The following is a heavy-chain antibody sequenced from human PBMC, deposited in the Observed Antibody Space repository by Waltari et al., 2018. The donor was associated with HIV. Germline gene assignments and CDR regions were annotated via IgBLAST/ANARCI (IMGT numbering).Heavy chain of an antibody. CDR1: AHPINNYY. CDR2: IYYTGTS. Sequence: QVQLQESGPGLVKPSETLSPTCHVSAHPINNYYLSWIRPSPAKGLEWIGYIYYTGTSNYNPSPSLKSRVTMSLDTSKTQFSLKLTSVSAADTAVYYCARTVGTSISGVITYNWFDSWGQGTLVTVSS. J-gene: IGHJ5*01. V-gene: IGHV4-59*01. D-gene: IGHD3-3*01. CDR3: ARTVGTSISGVITYNWFDS.